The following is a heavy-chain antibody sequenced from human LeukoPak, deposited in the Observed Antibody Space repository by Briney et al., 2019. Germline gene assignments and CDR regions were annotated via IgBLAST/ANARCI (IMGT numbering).Heavy chain of an antibody. J-gene: IGHJ4*02. CDR1: GGSLSSYF. CDR2: IHNSATT. CDR3: ARANTAMVLYFDY. D-gene: IGHD5-18*01. V-gene: IGHV4-59*12. Sequence: SETLSLTCTVSGGSLSSYFWSWIRQPPGKGLEWIGYIHNSATTNCNPSLKSRVTISLDTSKNQFSLKLSSVTAADTAVYYCARANTAMVLYFDYWGQGTLVTVSS.